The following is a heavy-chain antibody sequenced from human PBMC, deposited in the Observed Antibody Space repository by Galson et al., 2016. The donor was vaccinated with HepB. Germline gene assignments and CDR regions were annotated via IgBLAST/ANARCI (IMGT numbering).Heavy chain of an antibody. D-gene: IGHD6-13*01. CDR1: GFTFSSYA. CDR3: AKWAGVCDNTYCSRSSIWFSLDH. J-gene: IGHJ4*02. V-gene: IGHV3-30*18. Sequence: SLRLSCAASGFTFSSYAIHWVRQAPGKGLEWVAVISYDGNDKYYADSVTGRFTISRDDSKNTLYLQMNNVRADDTAVYYCAKWAGVCDNTYCSRSSIWFSLDHWGQGTLVTVSS. CDR2: ISYDGNDK.